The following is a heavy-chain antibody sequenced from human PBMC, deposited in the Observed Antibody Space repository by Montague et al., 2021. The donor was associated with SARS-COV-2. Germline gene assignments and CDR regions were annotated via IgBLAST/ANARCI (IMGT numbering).Heavy chain of an antibody. V-gene: IGHV4-59*08. J-gene: IGHJ6*02. CDR3: ARAGSGSYSFYYYGMDV. D-gene: IGHD3-10*01. CDR1: GGFISSYY. CDR2: IYYSGST. Sequence: SETLSLTCTVSGGFISSYYWSWIRQPPGKGLEWIGYIYYSGSTNYNPSLKRRVTISVDTSKNQFSLKLSSVTAADTAVYYCARAGSGSYSFYYYGMDVWGQGTTVTVSS.